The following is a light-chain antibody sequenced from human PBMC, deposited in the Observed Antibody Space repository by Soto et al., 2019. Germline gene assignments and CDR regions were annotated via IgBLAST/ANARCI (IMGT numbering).Light chain of an antibody. Sequence: VLTQPASVSGSPGQSITISCTGTSSDVGGYNYVSWYQQHPGKAPKLMIYEVSNRPSGVPNRFSGSKSGNTASLTISGLQAEDEANFYCSSYTSSSTYVFGTGTKSPS. CDR2: EVS. CDR1: SSDVGGYNY. J-gene: IGLJ1*01. CDR3: SSYTSSSTYV. V-gene: IGLV2-14*01.